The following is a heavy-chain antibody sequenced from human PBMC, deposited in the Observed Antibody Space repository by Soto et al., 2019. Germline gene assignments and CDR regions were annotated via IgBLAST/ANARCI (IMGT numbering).Heavy chain of an antibody. J-gene: IGHJ4*02. D-gene: IGHD6-19*01. CDR3: ARNGDSSGWPEYYFDY. Sequence: EVQLVESGGGLVQPGGSLRLSCAASGFTFSSYWMSWVRQAPGKGLEWVANIKQDGSEKYYVDSVKGRFTISRDNAKNSLYLQMNSLRAEDTAVYYCARNGDSSGWPEYYFDYWGQGTLVTASS. CDR1: GFTFSSYW. CDR2: IKQDGSEK. V-gene: IGHV3-7*01.